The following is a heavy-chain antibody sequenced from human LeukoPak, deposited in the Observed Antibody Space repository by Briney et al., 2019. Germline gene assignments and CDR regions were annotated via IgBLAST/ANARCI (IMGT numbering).Heavy chain of an antibody. Sequence: SQTLSLTCTVSGGSVSSGDYYWSWIRQPPGKGLEWIGYIYYSGSTYYNPSLKSRVTISVDTSKNQFSLKLSSVTAADTAVYYCAREKGYGSGSYGDWFDPWGQGTLVTVSS. V-gene: IGHV4-30-4*01. CDR1: GGSVSSGDYY. D-gene: IGHD3-10*01. CDR3: AREKGYGSGSYGDWFDP. CDR2: IYYSGST. J-gene: IGHJ5*02.